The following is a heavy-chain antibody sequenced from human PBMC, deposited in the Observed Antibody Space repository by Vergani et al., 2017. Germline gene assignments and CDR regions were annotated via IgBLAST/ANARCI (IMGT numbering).Heavy chain of an antibody. CDR1: GGSFSGYY. Sequence: QVQLQQWGAGLLKPSETLSLTCAVYGGSFSGYYWSWIRQPPGKGLEWIGEINHSGSTNYNPSLKSRVTISVDTSKNQFSLKLSSVTAADTAVYYCARDLGGSGSSTYYYYYGMDVWGQGP. J-gene: IGHJ6*02. CDR3: ARDLGGSGSSTYYYYYGMDV. CDR2: INHSGST. V-gene: IGHV4-34*01. D-gene: IGHD3-10*01.